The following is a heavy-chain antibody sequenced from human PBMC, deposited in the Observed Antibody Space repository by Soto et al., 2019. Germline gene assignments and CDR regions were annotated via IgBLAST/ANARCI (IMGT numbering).Heavy chain of an antibody. V-gene: IGHV4-59*01. CDR2: IHHSGSA. CDR3: ATNVHGISWFFSWFDT. J-gene: IGHJ5*02. Sequence: PSDTLSLTFTLSVCPISTYYWSWIRQPPGKGLEWIGYIHHSGSANYNPSLKSRVNLSVDTSKNQFSLKLTSVTAADTAVYYCATNVHGISWFFSWFDTWGQGALVTVS. CDR1: VCPISTYY. D-gene: IGHD6-13*01.